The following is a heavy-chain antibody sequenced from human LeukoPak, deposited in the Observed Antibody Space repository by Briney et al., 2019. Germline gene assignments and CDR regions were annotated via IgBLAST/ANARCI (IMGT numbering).Heavy chain of an antibody. D-gene: IGHD1-14*01. CDR2: INSDGSST. Sequence: GGSLRLSCAASGFTFSSYWMHWVRQAPGKGLMWVSRINSDGSSTSYADSVKGRFTISRDNAKNTLYLQMNSLRAEDTAVYYCFGSGRDNDYWGQGTLVTVSS. CDR3: FGSGRDNDY. CDR1: GFTFSSYW. V-gene: IGHV3-74*01. J-gene: IGHJ4*02.